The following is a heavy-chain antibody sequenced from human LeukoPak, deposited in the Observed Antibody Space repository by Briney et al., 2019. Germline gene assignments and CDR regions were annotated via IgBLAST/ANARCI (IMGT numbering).Heavy chain of an antibody. CDR3: AKEKYRGYSYGSGDY. Sequence: GGSLRLSCAASGFTFSSYGTHWVRQAPGKGLEWVSVISFDGRNKYFADSVKGRFTISRDNSKNTLYLQMNSLRAEDTAVYYCAKEKYRGYSYGSGDYWGQGTLVTVSS. CDR1: GFTFSSYG. V-gene: IGHV3-30*18. J-gene: IGHJ4*02. D-gene: IGHD5-18*01. CDR2: ISFDGRNK.